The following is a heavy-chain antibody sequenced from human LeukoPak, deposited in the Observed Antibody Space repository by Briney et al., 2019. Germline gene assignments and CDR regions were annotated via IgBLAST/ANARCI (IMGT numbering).Heavy chain of an antibody. V-gene: IGHV3-11*01. Sequence: GPSLRLSWAASGLTFSDYYMGWISQAAGRGLGWDSYISSSGRTIYYADSVKGRFTISRDNAKNSLYLQMNSLSADDTGIYYCAKGFVEPRPHYFDYWGQGTLVTVSS. CDR1: GLTFSDYY. CDR3: AKGFVEPRPHYFDY. D-gene: IGHD6-6*01. CDR2: ISSSGRTI. J-gene: IGHJ4*02.